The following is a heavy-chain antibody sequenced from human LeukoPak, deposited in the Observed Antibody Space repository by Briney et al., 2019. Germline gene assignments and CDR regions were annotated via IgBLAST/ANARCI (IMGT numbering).Heavy chain of an antibody. J-gene: IGHJ4*02. D-gene: IGHD7-27*01. Sequence: PGGSRRLSCAASGFTFSDYAMAWVRQAPGKGLEWVSAISASGGSTYYADSVKGRFTISRDNSKNTLYLQMNSLRAEDTAVYYCAILTGELFDYWGQGTLVTVSS. CDR1: GFTFSDYA. CDR3: AILTGELFDY. CDR2: ISASGGST. V-gene: IGHV3-23*01.